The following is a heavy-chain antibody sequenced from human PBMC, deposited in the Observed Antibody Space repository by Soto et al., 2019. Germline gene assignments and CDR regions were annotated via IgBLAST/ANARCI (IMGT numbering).Heavy chain of an antibody. V-gene: IGHV4-4*02. Sequence: SETLSLTCAVSGGSISSSNWWSWVRQPPGKGLEWIGEIYHSGSTNYNPSLKSRVTISVDKSKNQFSLKLSSVTAADTAVYYCARDRGYGDPLVFFDYWGQGTLVTVSS. CDR1: GGSISSSNW. D-gene: IGHD4-17*01. J-gene: IGHJ4*02. CDR2: IYHSGST. CDR3: ARDRGYGDPLVFFDY.